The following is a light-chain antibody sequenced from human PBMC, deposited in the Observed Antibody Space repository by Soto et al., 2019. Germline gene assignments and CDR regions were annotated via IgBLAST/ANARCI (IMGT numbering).Light chain of an antibody. CDR2: DVD. J-gene: IGLJ1*01. Sequence: QSVLAQPRSVSGSPGQSVTISCTGARSDVGGYRFVSWYQQHPDKAPKLMIYDVDKRPSGVPDRFSGSKSGNTASLTISGLQPEDEPDYYCSSYTTSNTRQIVFGTGTKVTVL. CDR3: SSYTTSNTRQIV. V-gene: IGLV2-11*01. CDR1: RSDVGGYRF.